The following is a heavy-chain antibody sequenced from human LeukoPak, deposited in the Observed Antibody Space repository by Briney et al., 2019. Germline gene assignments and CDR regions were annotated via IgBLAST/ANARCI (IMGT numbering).Heavy chain of an antibody. J-gene: IGHJ6*03. Sequence: GGSLRLSCAASGFTFSSYGMGWVRKAPGKGLEWVPNINQDGSEKYYVDSVKGRFTISRDNAKNSLYLQMNSLRAEDTAVYYCAREGITMVRGVYYYYMDVWGKGTTVTISS. D-gene: IGHD3-10*01. V-gene: IGHV3-7*01. CDR3: AREGITMVRGVYYYYMDV. CDR1: GFTFSSYG. CDR2: INQDGSEK.